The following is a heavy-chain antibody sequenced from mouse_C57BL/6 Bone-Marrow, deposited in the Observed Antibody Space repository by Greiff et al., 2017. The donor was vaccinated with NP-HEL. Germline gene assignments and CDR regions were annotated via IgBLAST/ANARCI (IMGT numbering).Heavy chain of an antibody. CDR1: GYTFTSYW. J-gene: IGHJ2*01. CDR3: ARWLTGLDY. D-gene: IGHD4-1*01. V-gene: IGHV1-50*01. Sequence: VKLQQPGAELVKPGASVKLSCKASGYTFTSYWMQWVKQRPGQGLEWIGEIDPSDSYTNYNQKFKGKATLTVDTSSSTAYMQLSSLTSEDSAVYYCARWLTGLDYWGQGTTLTVSS. CDR2: IDPSDSYT.